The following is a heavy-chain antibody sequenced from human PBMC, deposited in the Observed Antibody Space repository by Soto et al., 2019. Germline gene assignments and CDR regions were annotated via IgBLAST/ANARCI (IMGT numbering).Heavy chain of an antibody. D-gene: IGHD2-15*01. CDR3: ARGKGGSPLH. Sequence: SGTLALTCTVTGGTISGYYWTWVRQSAGGGLEWIGRIYSSGSTNYNPSLKSRVTISLDTSINHFSLKLSSVTAADTAVYYCARGKGGSPLHWGQGTTGIVSS. J-gene: IGHJ6*02. CDR1: GGTISGYY. V-gene: IGHV4-4*07. CDR2: IYSSGST.